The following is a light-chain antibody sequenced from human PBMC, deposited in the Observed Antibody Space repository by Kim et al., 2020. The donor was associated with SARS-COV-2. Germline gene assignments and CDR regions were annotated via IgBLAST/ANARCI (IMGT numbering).Light chain of an antibody. J-gene: IGKJ2*01. CDR1: QNIINY. CDR2: AAS. V-gene: IGKV1-39*01. Sequence: ASVGDRVTITCRTSQNIINYLNWYQQKPGKAPKLLIYAASSLQRGVPSRFSGSGSGTEFTLTISSLQAEDFATYFCQQSYRTAPATFGLGTKLEI. CDR3: QQSYRTAPAT.